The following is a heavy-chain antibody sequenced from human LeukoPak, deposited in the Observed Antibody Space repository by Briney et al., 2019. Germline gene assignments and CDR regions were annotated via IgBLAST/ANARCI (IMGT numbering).Heavy chain of an antibody. J-gene: IGHJ4*02. V-gene: IGHV5-51*01. CDR3: ARGAPIFYYFES. CDR2: IYPDDSDT. CDR1: GYIFTDYW. Sequence: GNSLQISCKTSGYIFTDYWIGWVRQGPGKGLEWMGIIYPDDSDTRYSPSFQGQVTISADKSTSTAYLQWSSLKASDTAMYYCARGAPIFYYFESWGQGTLVSVSA.